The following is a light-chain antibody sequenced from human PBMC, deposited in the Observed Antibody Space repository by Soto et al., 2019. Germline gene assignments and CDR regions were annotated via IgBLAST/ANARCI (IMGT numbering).Light chain of an antibody. CDR3: QSYDSGLSGRV. Sequence: QSVLTQPPSVSGAPGQRVTISCTGSSSNIGAGYDVHWYQQLPGTASKLLIYGNSNRPSGVPDRFSGSKSGTSASLAITGLQTEDEADYYCQSYDSGLSGRVFGGGTKLTVL. CDR1: SSNIGAGYD. J-gene: IGLJ3*02. V-gene: IGLV1-40*01. CDR2: GNS.